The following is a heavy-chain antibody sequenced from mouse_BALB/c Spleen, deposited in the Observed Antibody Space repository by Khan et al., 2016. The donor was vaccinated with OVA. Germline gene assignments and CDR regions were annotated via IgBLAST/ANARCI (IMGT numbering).Heavy chain of an antibody. J-gene: IGHJ3*01. CDR1: GFSLNTYG. V-gene: IGHV2-2*01. Sequence: QVQLKESGPGLVQPSQSLSITCTVSGFSLNTYGIHWIRQSQGKGLEWLGVIRSAGSTDYNGAFISRLSITKDNSKSQVFFGMSSLQADDTAIYYCARNSYMYDFTYWGQGTLVIVSA. D-gene: IGHD2-14*01. CDR3: ARNSYMYDFTY. CDR2: IRSAGST.